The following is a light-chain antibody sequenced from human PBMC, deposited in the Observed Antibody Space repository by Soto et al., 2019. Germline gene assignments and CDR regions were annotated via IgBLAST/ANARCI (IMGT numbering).Light chain of an antibody. CDR1: QSISSY. V-gene: IGKV1-39*01. CDR3: QQSYSTPPT. Sequence: DIQMTHSPSSLSASVGDRVTITCRASQSISSYLNWYQQKLGKAPKLLIYAASILQSGVPSRFSGSGSGTDFTLTISSLQPEDFATYYCQQSYSTPPTFGQGTKVDIK. J-gene: IGKJ1*01. CDR2: AAS.